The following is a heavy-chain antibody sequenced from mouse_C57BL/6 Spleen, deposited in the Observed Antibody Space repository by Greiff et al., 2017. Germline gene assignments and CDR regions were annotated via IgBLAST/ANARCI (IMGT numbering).Heavy chain of an antibody. J-gene: IGHJ4*01. V-gene: IGHV5-17*01. CDR1: GFTFSDYG. CDR2: ISSGSSTI. Sequence: EVQLVESGGGLVKPGGSLKLSCAASGFTFSDYGMHWVRQAPEKGLEWVAYISSGSSTIYYADTVKGRFTISRDNAKNTLFLQMTSLRSEDTAMYYCARKVYSYAMDYWGQGTSVTVSS. CDR3: ARKVYSYAMDY. D-gene: IGHD1-1*01.